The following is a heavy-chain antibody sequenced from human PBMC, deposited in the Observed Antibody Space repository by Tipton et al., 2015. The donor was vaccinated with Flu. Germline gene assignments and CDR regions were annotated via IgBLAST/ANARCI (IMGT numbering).Heavy chain of an antibody. J-gene: IGHJ6*03. V-gene: IGHV3-21*01. D-gene: IGHD3-22*01. CDR1: GFSFSNYS. CDR3: ARDPPYYYDSSVSGECWWGAYYHYNMDV. CDR2: ISGSGGYI. Sequence: SLRLSCAASGFSFSNYSMNWVRQAPGKGLEWVSSISGSGGYIYYADSVEGRFTISRDNAKNSLYLQMNSLRAEDTAVYFCARDPPYYYDSSVSGECWWGAYYHYNMDVWGQGTTVTVSS.